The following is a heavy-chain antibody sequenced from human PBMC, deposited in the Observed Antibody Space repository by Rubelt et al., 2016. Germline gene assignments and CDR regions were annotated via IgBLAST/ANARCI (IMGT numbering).Heavy chain of an antibody. D-gene: IGHD2/OR15-2a*01. J-gene: IGHJ4*02. V-gene: IGHV4-39*01. CDR1: GGSISSSSYY. Sequence: QLQLQESGPGLVKPSETLSLTCTVSGGSISSSSYYWGWIRQPPGKGLEWIGSIYYSGSTYYNPSLKSRVTISVDTSKNQFPLKLRSVTAADTAVYYCARQLSNNLWAFDQWGQGTLVTVSS. CDR3: ARQLSNNLWAFDQ. CDR2: IYYSGST.